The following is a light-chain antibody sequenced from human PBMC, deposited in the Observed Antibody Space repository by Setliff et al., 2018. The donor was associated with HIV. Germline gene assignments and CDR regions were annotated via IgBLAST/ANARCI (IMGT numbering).Light chain of an antibody. CDR2: EVR. CDR3: SSYTGVSTRYV. CDR1: SSDVGGYNY. V-gene: IGLV2-14*01. Sequence: QSALTQPASVSGSPGQSITISCTGTSSDVGGYNYVSWYQQYPGKAPKLIISEVRNRASGVSSRFSGSKSGNTASLTISGLQTEDEGDYYCSSYTGVSTRYVFGTGTKLTVL. J-gene: IGLJ1*01.